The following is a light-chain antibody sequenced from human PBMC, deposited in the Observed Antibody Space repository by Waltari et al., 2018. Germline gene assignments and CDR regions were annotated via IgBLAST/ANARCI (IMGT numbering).Light chain of an antibody. CDR3: QQYYTTPAT. V-gene: IGKV4-1*01. CDR2: WAS. J-gene: IGKJ1*01. CDR1: QSLLYTSNHKNY. Sequence: IALTPSPDPLAVSLGMRTTINSHPRQSLLYTSNHKNYLAWYQHKSGQPPKLLMFWASTRESGVPDRFSGSGSGTDFTLTISSLQAEDVAVYYCQQYYTTPATFGQGTKVEI.